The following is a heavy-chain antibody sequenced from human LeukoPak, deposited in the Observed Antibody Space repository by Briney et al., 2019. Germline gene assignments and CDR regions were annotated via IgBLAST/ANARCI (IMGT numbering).Heavy chain of an antibody. CDR2: IFSSDTK. CDR3: ARIPDTTTTVSGFDY. CDR1: GFSLSSPKMG. J-gene: IGHJ4*02. Sequence: SGPVLVKPTETPTLTCTGSGFSLSSPKMGVSWVRQPPGKALEWLAHIFSSDTKYYSTSLKSRLTISKDTSKSQVVLTMTNMDPVDTATYYCARIPDTTTTVSGFDYWGLGTLVTVSS. D-gene: IGHD4-11*01. V-gene: IGHV2-26*01.